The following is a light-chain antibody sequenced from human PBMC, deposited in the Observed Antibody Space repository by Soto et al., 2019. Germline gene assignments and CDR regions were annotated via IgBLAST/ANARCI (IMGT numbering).Light chain of an antibody. J-gene: IGLJ1*01. CDR3: LLYYNGDDV. CDR2: DTT. CDR1: TGAVTNGHY. V-gene: IGLV7-46*01. Sequence: QAVVTQEPSLTVSPGGTVTLTCGSSTGAVTNGHYPYWFQQKPGQAPRTLIYDTTNRHSWTPARFSGSLLGGKAALTLSGAQPEDEAEYYCLLYYNGDDVFGNVTKLTV.